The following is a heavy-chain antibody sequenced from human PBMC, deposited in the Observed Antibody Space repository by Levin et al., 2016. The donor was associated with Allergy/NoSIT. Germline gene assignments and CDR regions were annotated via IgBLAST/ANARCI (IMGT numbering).Heavy chain of an antibody. CDR2: IFYSGST. Sequence: WIRQPPGKGLEWIGYIFYSGSTNYNPSLKSRVTMSVDTSKNQFSLNLSSVTAADTAVYYCARDRSWSGGWFDPWGQGTLVTVSS. D-gene: IGHD6-13*01. V-gene: IGHV4-59*01. CDR3: ARDRSWSGGWFDP. J-gene: IGHJ5*02.